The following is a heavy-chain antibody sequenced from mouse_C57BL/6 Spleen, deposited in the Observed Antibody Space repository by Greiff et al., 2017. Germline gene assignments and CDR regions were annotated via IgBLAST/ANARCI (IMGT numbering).Heavy chain of an antibody. CDR2: IYPSDSET. J-gene: IGHJ1*03. CDR1: GYTFTSYW. CDR3: ARVFWDGYFDV. Sequence: VQLQQPGAELVRPGSSVKLSCKASGYTFTSYWMDWVKQRPGQGLEWIGNIYPSDSETHYNQKFKDKATLTVDKSSSTAYMQLSSLTSEDSAVYYCARVFWDGYFDVWGTGTTVTVSS. D-gene: IGHD4-1*01. V-gene: IGHV1-61*01.